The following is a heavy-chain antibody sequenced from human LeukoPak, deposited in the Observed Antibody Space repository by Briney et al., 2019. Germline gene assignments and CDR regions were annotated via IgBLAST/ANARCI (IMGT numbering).Heavy chain of an antibody. CDR1: GFTFSNYW. V-gene: IGHV3-7*01. J-gene: IGHJ3*02. Sequence: GGSLRLSCAASGFTFSNYWMTWVRQAPGQGLEWVTNIKFDGSEKHYADSVKGRFTISRDNPKNSLSLQINSLRAEDTSVYYCATSRLRAAYDIWGQGTLVTVSS. CDR2: IKFDGSEK. D-gene: IGHD4-17*01. CDR3: ATSRLRAAYDI.